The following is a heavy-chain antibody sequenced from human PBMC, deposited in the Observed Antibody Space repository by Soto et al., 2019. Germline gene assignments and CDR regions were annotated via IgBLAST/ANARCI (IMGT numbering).Heavy chain of an antibody. J-gene: IGHJ4*02. CDR3: AGALAGTFDY. V-gene: IGHV3-33*01. CDR2: IWYDGSNK. Sequence: GGSLRLSCAASGVTFSSYGMHWVRQAPGKGLEWVAVIWYDGSNKYYADSVKGRFTISRDNSKNTLYLQMNSLRAEDTAVYYCAGALAGTFDYWGQGTLVTVSS. D-gene: IGHD6-19*01. CDR1: GVTFSSYG.